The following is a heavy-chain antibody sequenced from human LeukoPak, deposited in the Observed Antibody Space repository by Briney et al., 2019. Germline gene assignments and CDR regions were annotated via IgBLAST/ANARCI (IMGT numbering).Heavy chain of an antibody. J-gene: IGHJ6*03. CDR2: IYSSGST. CDR3: ARTTEAHSWRTRYYDYYMDV. CDR1: GGSISSYY. V-gene: IGHV4-59*01. D-gene: IGHD6-13*01. Sequence: PSETLSLTCTVSGGSISSYYWNWIRLPPGKGLEWIGYIYSSGSTIYNPALKSRVTISVDTSKNQFSLKLSSVTAADTAVYYCARTTEAHSWRTRYYDYYMDVWGKGTTVTVSS.